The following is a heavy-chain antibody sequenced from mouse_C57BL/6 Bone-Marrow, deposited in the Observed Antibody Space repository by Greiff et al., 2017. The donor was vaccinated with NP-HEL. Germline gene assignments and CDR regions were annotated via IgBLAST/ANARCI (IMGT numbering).Heavy chain of an antibody. V-gene: IGHV1-15*01. J-gene: IGHJ3*01. Sequence: QVQLQQSGAELVRPGASVTLSCKASGYTFTDYEMHWVKQTPVHGLEWIGAIDPETGGTAYNQKFTGKAILTADKSSSTAYMELRSLTSENSAFYYCTRYYYGSSSAWFAYWGQGTLVTVSA. CDR3: TRYYYGSSSAWFAY. CDR2: IDPETGGT. D-gene: IGHD1-1*01. CDR1: GYTFTDYE.